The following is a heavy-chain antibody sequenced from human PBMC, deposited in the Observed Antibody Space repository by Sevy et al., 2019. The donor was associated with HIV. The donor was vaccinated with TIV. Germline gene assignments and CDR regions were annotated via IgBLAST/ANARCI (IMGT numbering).Heavy chain of an antibody. V-gene: IGHV3-48*03. CDR3: ARGEWGGVNY. CDR1: GFTFSTYE. Sequence: GGSLRLSCAASGFTFSTYEMNWVRQAPGKGLEWVSYISSSGSTIYYADSVKGRFTISGDNAKNSLYLQMNGLRAEDTAVYYCARGEWGGVNYWGQGTLVTVSS. CDR2: ISSSGSTI. J-gene: IGHJ4*02. D-gene: IGHD3-16*01.